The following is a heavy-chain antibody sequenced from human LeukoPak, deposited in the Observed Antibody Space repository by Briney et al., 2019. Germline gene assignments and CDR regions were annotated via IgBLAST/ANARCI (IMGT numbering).Heavy chain of an antibody. CDR1: GFTFSTYC. Sequence: GGSLRLSCAASGFTFSTYCMTWLRQTPGKGLEWVANIKPDGDEKYYVDSVKGRFTISRDNAKNSLYLQMDSLTAEDTALYYCARDPYYYNSASFAAFDIWGQGTMVTVSS. J-gene: IGHJ3*02. CDR2: IKPDGDEK. D-gene: IGHD3-10*01. CDR3: ARDPYYYNSASFAAFDI. V-gene: IGHV3-7*01.